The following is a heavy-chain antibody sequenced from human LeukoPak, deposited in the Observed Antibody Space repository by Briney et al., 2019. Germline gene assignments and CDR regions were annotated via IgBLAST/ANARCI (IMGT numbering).Heavy chain of an antibody. Sequence: GASVKVSCKASGYTFTNYGVTWVRQAPGQGLEWMEWISGYSGKTNYGQKLQGRVTMTTDTSTSTAYMELKSLRSDDTAVYYCARSYYYDSSGYYQFDPWGQGTQVTVAS. D-gene: IGHD3-22*01. CDR3: ARSYYYDSSGYYQFDP. CDR1: GYTFTNYG. V-gene: IGHV1-18*01. J-gene: IGHJ5*02. CDR2: ISGYSGKT.